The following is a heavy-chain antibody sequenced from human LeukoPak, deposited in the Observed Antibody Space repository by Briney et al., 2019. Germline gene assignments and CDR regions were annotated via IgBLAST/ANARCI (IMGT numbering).Heavy chain of an antibody. CDR2: IAYDGSDE. D-gene: IGHD3-22*01. CDR3: ARESYYYESSGYYPYYFDY. J-gene: IGHJ4*02. CDR1: GFTFGSFG. Sequence: GGSLRLSCVAYGFTFGSFGMHWVRQAPGKGLDWVAVIAYDGSDENYADSVKGRFTISRDNFKNTLYLQMNSLGPEDTAMYYCARESYYYESSGYYPYYFDYWGQGILVTVSP. V-gene: IGHV3-30*04.